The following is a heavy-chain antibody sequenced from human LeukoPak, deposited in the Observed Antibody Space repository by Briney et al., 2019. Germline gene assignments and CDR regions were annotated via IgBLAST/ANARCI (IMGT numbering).Heavy chain of an antibody. Sequence: PGGSLRLSCAASGFTFNSYWMSWVRQAPGKGLEWVANIKQDGSEKYYVDSVKGRFTISRDNAKNSLDLQMNSLRSEDTAVYYCAFLGSGFAFDIWGRGTMVTVSS. J-gene: IGHJ3*02. CDR3: AFLGSGFAFDI. V-gene: IGHV3-7*03. CDR1: GFTFNSYW. D-gene: IGHD3-10*01. CDR2: IKQDGSEK.